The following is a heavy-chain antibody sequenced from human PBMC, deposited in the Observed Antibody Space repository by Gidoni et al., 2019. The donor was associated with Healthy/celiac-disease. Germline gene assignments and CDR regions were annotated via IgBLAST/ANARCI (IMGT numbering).Heavy chain of an antibody. Sequence: QVQLQESGPGLVKPSETLSLTCTVSGGSISSSYWSWIRQPAGKGLEWIGRIYTSGSTNYNPSLKSRVTMSVDTSKNQFSLKLSSVTAADTAVYYCARVPFYDFWSGYPQNWFDPWGQGTLVTVSS. CDR2: IYTSGST. V-gene: IGHV4-4*07. CDR3: ARVPFYDFWSGYPQNWFDP. CDR1: GGSISSSY. J-gene: IGHJ5*02. D-gene: IGHD3-3*01.